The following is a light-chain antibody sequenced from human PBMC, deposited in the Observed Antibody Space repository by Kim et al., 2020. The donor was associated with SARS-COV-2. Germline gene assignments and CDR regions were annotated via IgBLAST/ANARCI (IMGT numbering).Light chain of an antibody. J-gene: IGLJ3*02. CDR3: SAWDDTLDGPV. CDR1: SSNIGSNT. Sequence: GHRFTISCSGRSSNIGSNTVDWYKKFPGKAPKLLIHLNNQRPSGVPDRFSGSKSGTSASLAISGLHSEDEADYYCSAWDDTLDGPVFGGGTQLTVL. CDR2: LNN. V-gene: IGLV1-44*01.